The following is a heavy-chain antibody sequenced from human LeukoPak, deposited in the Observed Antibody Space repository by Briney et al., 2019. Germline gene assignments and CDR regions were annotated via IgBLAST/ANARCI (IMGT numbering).Heavy chain of an antibody. V-gene: IGHV4-30-4*01. J-gene: IGHJ5*02. CDR2: IYYSGST. Sequence: PSETLSLTCTVSGGSISSGDYYWSWIRQPPGKGLEWIGYIYYSGSTYYNPSLKSRVTISVDTSKNQFSLELSSVTAADTAVYYCARGSRWNHNWFDPWGQGTLVTVSS. CDR1: GGSISSGDYY. D-gene: IGHD1-1*01. CDR3: ARGSRWNHNWFDP.